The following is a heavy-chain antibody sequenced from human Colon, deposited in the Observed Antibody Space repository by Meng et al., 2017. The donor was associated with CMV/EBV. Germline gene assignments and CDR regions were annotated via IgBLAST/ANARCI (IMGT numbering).Heavy chain of an antibody. Sequence: GGSLRLSCAASGFTFSSYAMSWVRQAPGKGLEWVSVISGSSGSTYYVDSVKGRFTISRDNSKNTLYLQMNSLRAEDTAVYYCAKDMRCTSSWTGLVDYWGQGTLVTVSS. CDR3: AKDMRCTSSWTGLVDY. CDR2: ISGSSGST. J-gene: IGHJ4*02. V-gene: IGHV3-23*01. D-gene: IGHD6-13*01. CDR1: GFTFSSYA.